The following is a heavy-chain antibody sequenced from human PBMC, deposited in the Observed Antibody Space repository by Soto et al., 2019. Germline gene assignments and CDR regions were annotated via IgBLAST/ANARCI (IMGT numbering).Heavy chain of an antibody. V-gene: IGHV4-30-4*01. CDR1: GGSISSGDYY. J-gene: IGHJ4*02. Sequence: PSETLSLTCTVSGGSISSGDYYWSWIRQPPGKGLEWIGYIYYSGSTYYNPSLKSRVTISVDTSKNQFSLKLSSVTAADTAVYYWASNSYGYIFYDHWGQGTLVTVSS. CDR3: ASNSYGYIFYDH. D-gene: IGHD5-18*01. CDR2: IYYSGST.